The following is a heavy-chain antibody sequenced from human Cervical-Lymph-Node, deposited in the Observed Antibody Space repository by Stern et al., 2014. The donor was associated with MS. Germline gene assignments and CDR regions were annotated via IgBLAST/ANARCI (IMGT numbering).Heavy chain of an antibody. CDR2: INPNSGGP. D-gene: IGHD6-13*01. Sequence: VQLVQSGAEVKKPGASVKVSCKASGYTFTGYYMHWVRQAPGQGLAWMGWINPNSGGPTYAQKFQGWVTMTRDTSISTAYMELSRLRSDDTAVYYCARGSSSWYQIPYYYYYGMDVWGQGTTVTVSS. CDR1: GYTFTGYY. J-gene: IGHJ6*02. CDR3: ARGSSSWYQIPYYYYYGMDV. V-gene: IGHV1-2*04.